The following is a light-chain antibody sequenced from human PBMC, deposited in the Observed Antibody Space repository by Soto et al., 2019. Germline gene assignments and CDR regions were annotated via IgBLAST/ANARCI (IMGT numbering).Light chain of an antibody. V-gene: IGLV2-14*03. Sequence: QSALTQPASVSGSPGQSITNSCTGASSDVGGYNYVSWYQQHPGKGPKLMIYEVSNRPSGVSNRFSGSKSGNTATLTISGLQAEDEADYYCSSYTSTTTTVFGTGTKVTVL. CDR2: EVS. J-gene: IGLJ1*01. CDR3: SSYTSTTTTV. CDR1: SSDVGGYNY.